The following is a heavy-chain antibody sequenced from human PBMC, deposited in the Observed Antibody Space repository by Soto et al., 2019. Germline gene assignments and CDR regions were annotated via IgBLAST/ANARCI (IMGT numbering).Heavy chain of an antibody. J-gene: IGHJ4*02. V-gene: IGHV4-34*01. CDR3: PRRRRLRPEPFDY. D-gene: IGHD1-26*01. CDR2: INHSGST. CDR1: GGSFSGYY. Sequence: QVQLQQWGAGLLKPSETLSLTCAVYGGSFSGYYWSWIRQPPGKGLEWIGEINHSGSTNYNPSLKMQIAVSANTRKSQFALKLSSVTAADTAVYYCPRRRRLRPEPFDYWGQGTLVTVSS.